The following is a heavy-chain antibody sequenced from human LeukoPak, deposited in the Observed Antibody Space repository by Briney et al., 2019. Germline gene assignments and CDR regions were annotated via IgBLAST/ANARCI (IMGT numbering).Heavy chain of an antibody. J-gene: IGHJ3*02. Sequence: GGSLRLSCAASGFTFDDYAMHWVRHAPGKGLEWVSGISWNSGSIGYADSVKGRFTISRDNTKNSLYLQMNSLRAEDTAVYYCAREQLVERADAFDIWGQGTMVTVSS. V-gene: IGHV3-9*01. D-gene: IGHD1-1*01. CDR2: ISWNSGSI. CDR1: GFTFDDYA. CDR3: AREQLVERADAFDI.